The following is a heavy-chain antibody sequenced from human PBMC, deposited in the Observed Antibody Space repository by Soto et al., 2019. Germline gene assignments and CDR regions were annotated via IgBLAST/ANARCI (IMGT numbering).Heavy chain of an antibody. CDR1: GGTFSSYA. Sequence: SVKVSCKASGGTFSSYAISWVRQAPGQGLEWMGGIIPIFGTANYAQKFQGRVTITADKSTSTAYMELSSLRSEDTAVYYCARRGGVEYYYGMDVWGQGTTVTVSS. D-gene: IGHD3-16*01. V-gene: IGHV1-69*06. J-gene: IGHJ6*02. CDR3: ARRGGVEYYYGMDV. CDR2: IIPIFGTA.